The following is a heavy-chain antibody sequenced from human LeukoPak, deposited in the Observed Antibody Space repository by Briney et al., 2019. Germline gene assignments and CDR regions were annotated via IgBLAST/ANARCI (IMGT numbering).Heavy chain of an antibody. V-gene: IGHV3-30*02. CDR3: AKDQPYYYDSSGSAPYFDY. CDR2: IRYDGSKK. J-gene: IGHJ4*02. CDR1: GFTFSSYG. Sequence: PGGSLRLSCAASGFTFSSYGMHWVRQAPGKGLEWVGFIRYDGSKKYYADSVKGRFTISRDNSKNTRYLQMNSLRAEDTAVYYCAKDQPYYYDSSGSAPYFDYWGQGTLVTVSS. D-gene: IGHD3-22*01.